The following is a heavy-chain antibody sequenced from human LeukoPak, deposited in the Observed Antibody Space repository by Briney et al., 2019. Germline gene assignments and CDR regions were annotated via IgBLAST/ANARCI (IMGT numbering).Heavy chain of an antibody. CDR1: GGSISSYY. D-gene: IGHD3-10*01. J-gene: IGHJ4*02. V-gene: IGHV4-59*01. Sequence: SETLSLTCTVSGGSISSYYWSWIRQPPGKGLEWIGYIYYSGSTNYNPSLKSRVTISVDTSKNQFSLKLCSVTAADTAVYYCARSMVRGVLVDYWGQGTLVTVSS. CDR3: ARSMVRGVLVDY. CDR2: IYYSGST.